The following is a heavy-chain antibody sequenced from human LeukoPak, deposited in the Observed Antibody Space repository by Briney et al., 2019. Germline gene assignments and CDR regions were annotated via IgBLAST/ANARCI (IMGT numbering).Heavy chain of an antibody. D-gene: IGHD3-22*01. CDR3: ARKSSAWDAFDI. CDR1: GGTFSSYA. V-gene: IGHV1-69*05. J-gene: IGHJ3*02. Sequence: GASVKASCKASGGTFSSYAISWVRQAPGQGLEWMGRIIPIFGTANYAQKFQGRVTITTDESTSTAYIELSSLRSEDTAVYYCARKSSAWDAFDIWGQGTMVTVSP. CDR2: IIPIFGTA.